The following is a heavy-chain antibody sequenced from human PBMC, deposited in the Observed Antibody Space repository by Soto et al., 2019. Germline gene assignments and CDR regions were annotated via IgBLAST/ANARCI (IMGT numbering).Heavy chain of an antibody. CDR2: IKEDGSEK. D-gene: IGHD3-16*02. CDR3: ARYRSLDL. J-gene: IGHJ5*02. CDR1: GFIFRNYW. Sequence: XGSLRLSCADSGFIFRNYWMSWVRQAPGMGLQWVASIKEDGSEKYYVDPVKGRFTISRENAKNSLYLQMNSLRAEDTAVYYCARYRSLDLWGQGILVTVSS. V-gene: IGHV3-7*03.